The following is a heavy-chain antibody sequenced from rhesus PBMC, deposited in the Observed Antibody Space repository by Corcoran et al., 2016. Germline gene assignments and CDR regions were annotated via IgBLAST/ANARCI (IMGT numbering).Heavy chain of an antibody. D-gene: IGHD2-21*01. CDR3: TRETSGFEF. CDR1: GFTFSSYE. V-gene: IGHV3-100*02. Sequence: EVQLVETGGGLVQPGGSLKLSCAASGFTFSSYEMHWVRQAPGKGLEWVSVISESGGTIYYADSVKGRFTISRDNAKNSLFLQMSSLRAEDTAVYYCTRETSGFEFWGQGALVTVSS. CDR2: ISESGGTI. J-gene: IGHJ1*01.